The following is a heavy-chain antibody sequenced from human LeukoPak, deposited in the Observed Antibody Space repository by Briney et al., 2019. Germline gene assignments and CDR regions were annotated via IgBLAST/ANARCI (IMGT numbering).Heavy chain of an antibody. Sequence: SETLSLTCTVSGGSISSSSYYWGWIRQPPGKGLEWIGSIYYSGSAYYNPSLKSRVTISVDTSKNQFSLKLSSVTAADTAVYYCARHQRGRIAAAGYFDYWGQGTLVTVSS. CDR3: ARHQRGRIAAAGYFDY. CDR1: GGSISSSSYY. CDR2: IYYSGSA. D-gene: IGHD6-13*01. V-gene: IGHV4-39*01. J-gene: IGHJ4*02.